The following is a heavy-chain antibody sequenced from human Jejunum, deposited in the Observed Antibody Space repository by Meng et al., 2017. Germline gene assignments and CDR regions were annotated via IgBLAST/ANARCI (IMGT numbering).Heavy chain of an antibody. Sequence: LEQSGAEVKEPGASVSLSCKASGYTFTDNAVHWVRQAPGQGLEWMGWINAANGDTKYSLKFQERITITRDTFARTAYMGLRSLESEDTAVYYCASHTWGLYFFEFWGQGTPVTVSS. CDR2: INAANGDT. CDR3: ASHTWGLYFFEF. J-gene: IGHJ4*02. D-gene: IGHD1-26*01. CDR1: GYTFTDNA. V-gene: IGHV1-3*01.